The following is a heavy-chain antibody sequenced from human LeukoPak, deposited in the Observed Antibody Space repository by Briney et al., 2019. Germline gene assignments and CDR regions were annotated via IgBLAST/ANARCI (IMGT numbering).Heavy chain of an antibody. CDR1: GFTFSNYA. V-gene: IGHV3-23*01. J-gene: IGHJ3*02. Sequence: GGSLRLSCAASGFTFSNYAMSWVRQAPGKGLEWVSAISGRGRSTYYADSVKGRFTISRDNSKNTLYLQMNSLRAEDTAVYYCARGENAFDIWGQGTMVTVSS. CDR2: ISGRGRST. D-gene: IGHD3-16*01. CDR3: ARGENAFDI.